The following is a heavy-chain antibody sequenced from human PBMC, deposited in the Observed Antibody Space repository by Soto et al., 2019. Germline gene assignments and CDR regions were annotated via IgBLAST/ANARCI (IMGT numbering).Heavy chain of an antibody. CDR1: GGSISSGGYS. V-gene: IGHV4-30-2*01. CDR2: IYHSGST. J-gene: IGHJ5*02. CDR3: ARYSYYYDSSGYKNWFDP. Sequence: SETLSLTCAVSGGSISSGGYSWSWIRQPPGKGLEWIGYIYHSGSTYYNPSLKSRVTISVDRSKNQFSLKLSSVTAAETAVYYCARYSYYYDSSGYKNWFDPWGQGTLVTVSS. D-gene: IGHD3-22*01.